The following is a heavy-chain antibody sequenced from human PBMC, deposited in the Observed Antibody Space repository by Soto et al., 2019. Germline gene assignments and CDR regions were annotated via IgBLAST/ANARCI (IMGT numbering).Heavy chain of an antibody. V-gene: IGHV1-69*13. J-gene: IGHJ5*02. Sequence: SVKVSCKASGGTFSSYAISWVRQAPGQGLEWMGGIIPIFGTANYAQKFQGRVTITADESTSTAYMELSSLRSDDTAVYYCARGVGSGSYYNQYDWFDPWGQGTLVTVSS. D-gene: IGHD3-10*01. CDR1: GGTFSSYA. CDR2: IIPIFGTA. CDR3: ARGVGSGSYYNQYDWFDP.